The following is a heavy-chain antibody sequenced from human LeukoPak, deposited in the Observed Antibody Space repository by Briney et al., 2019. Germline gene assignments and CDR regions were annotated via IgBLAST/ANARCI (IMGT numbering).Heavy chain of an antibody. D-gene: IGHD4-17*01. CDR1: GGSISSSSYY. CDR3: ARDGDYGDYLGWFDP. Sequence: SETLSLTCTVSGGSISSSSYYWSWIRQSPGQGLEWIGYIYYSGSTNYNPSLKSRVTMSVDTSKNLFSLKMSSVTAADTAVYYCARDGDYGDYLGWFDPWGQGTLVTVSS. V-gene: IGHV4-61*01. CDR2: IYYSGST. J-gene: IGHJ5*02.